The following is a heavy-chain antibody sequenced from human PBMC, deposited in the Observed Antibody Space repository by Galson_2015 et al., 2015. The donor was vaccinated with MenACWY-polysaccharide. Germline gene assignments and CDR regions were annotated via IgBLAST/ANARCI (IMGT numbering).Heavy chain of an antibody. CDR2: VSGSGAST. CDR1: GFTFSSYT. D-gene: IGHD5/OR15-5a*01. CDR3: ANPVLSTSRPSDVAY. V-gene: IGHV3-23*01. Sequence: SLRLSCAASGFTFSSYTMSWVRQAPGKGLEWVSGVSGSGASTYYADSVKGRFTISRDNVKNTLYLQMNSLRAADTAVYYCANPVLSTSRPSDVAYGGQGPLATAS. J-gene: IGHJ4*02.